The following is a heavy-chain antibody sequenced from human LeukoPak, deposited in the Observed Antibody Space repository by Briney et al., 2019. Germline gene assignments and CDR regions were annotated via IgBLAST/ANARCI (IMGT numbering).Heavy chain of an antibody. CDR2: SDPNSGGT. J-gene: IGHJ4*02. CDR3: ARARYYDSSGYPSFDY. Sequence: WASVKVSCKASGYTFTGYYMHWVRQAPGQGPEWMGWSDPNSGGTHFAQKFQGRVTMTKDTSISTACMELSGLRSDDTAVYYCARARYYDSSGYPSFDYWGQGTLVTVSS. V-gene: IGHV1-2*02. D-gene: IGHD3-22*01. CDR1: GYTFTGYY.